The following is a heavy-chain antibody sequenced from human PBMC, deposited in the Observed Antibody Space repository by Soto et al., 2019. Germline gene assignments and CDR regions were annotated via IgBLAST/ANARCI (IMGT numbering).Heavy chain of an antibody. V-gene: IGHV1-3*01. Sequence: GASVKVSCKASGYTFTSYAMHWVRQAPGQRLEWMGWINAGNGNTKYSQKFQGRVTITRDTSASTAYMELSSLRSEDTAVYYCARVDSSGYYVQALPYYYYGMDVWGQGTTVTVSS. J-gene: IGHJ6*02. CDR2: INAGNGNT. CDR1: GYTFTSYA. D-gene: IGHD3-22*01. CDR3: ARVDSSGYYVQALPYYYYGMDV.